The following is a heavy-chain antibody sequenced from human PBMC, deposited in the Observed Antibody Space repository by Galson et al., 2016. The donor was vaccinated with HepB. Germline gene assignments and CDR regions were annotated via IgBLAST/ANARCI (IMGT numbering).Heavy chain of an antibody. D-gene: IGHD1-26*01. J-gene: IGHJ5*02. Sequence: SLRLSCAASGFTFSSHAMDWVRQAPRKGLEWVSAISRSGDATYYADSVKGRFTIFRDNSKDTLYLQMNSLRAEDTAVYYCAKEVGTVHPSNWFDPWGQGTLVTVSS. V-gene: IGHV3-23*01. CDR2: ISRSGDAT. CDR3: AKEVGTVHPSNWFDP. CDR1: GFTFSSHA.